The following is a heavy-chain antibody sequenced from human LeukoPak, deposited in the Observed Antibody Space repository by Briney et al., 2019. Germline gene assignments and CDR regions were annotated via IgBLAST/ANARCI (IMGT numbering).Heavy chain of an antibody. Sequence: SETLSLTCAVYGGSFSGYYWSWIRQPPGKGLEWIGEINRSGSTNYNPSLKSRVTISVDTSKNQFSLKLSSVTAADTAVYYCARPRYTTRDAFDIWGQGTMVTVSS. J-gene: IGHJ3*02. D-gene: IGHD1-20*01. V-gene: IGHV4-34*01. CDR1: GGSFSGYY. CDR2: INRSGST. CDR3: ARPRYTTRDAFDI.